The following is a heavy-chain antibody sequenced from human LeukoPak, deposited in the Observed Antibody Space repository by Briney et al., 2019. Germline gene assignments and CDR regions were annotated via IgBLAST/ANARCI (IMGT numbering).Heavy chain of an antibody. D-gene: IGHD6-19*01. CDR2: FYDIGST. J-gene: IGHJ5*02. V-gene: IGHV4-59*08. Sequence: SETLSLTCTVSGGSITGYYWSWIRQPPGKGLEWIGYFYDIGSTSYNPSLKSRVTISVDTSKNQFSPEFNSVTAADTAVYYCARQSYSSGWGLAPADHGGGGTVDTVSS. CDR3: ARQSYSSGWGLAPADH. CDR1: GGSITGYY.